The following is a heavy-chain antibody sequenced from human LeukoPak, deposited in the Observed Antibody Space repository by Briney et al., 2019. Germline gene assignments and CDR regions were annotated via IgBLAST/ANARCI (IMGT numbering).Heavy chain of an antibody. V-gene: IGHV3-73*01. J-gene: IGHJ3*02. CDR1: GFTFSGSV. D-gene: IGHD3-22*01. Sequence: GGSLRLSCAASGFTFSGSVMHWVRQASGKGLEWVGQIRNKGNNYATAYGASVKGRFTISRDDSKNTAYLQMNSLKTEDTAVYYCSRHSDYGGSGNRLDAFDIWGQGTMVTVSS. CDR2: IRNKGNNYAT. CDR3: SRHSDYGGSGNRLDAFDI.